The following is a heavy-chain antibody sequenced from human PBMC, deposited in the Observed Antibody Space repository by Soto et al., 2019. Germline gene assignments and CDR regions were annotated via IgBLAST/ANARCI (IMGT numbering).Heavy chain of an antibody. CDR2: INAGNGNT. CDR1: GYTFTTYA. J-gene: IGHJ5*02. CDR3: ARDRSVAVAGPGWFDP. D-gene: IGHD6-19*01. Sequence: QVQLVQSGAEEKKPGASVKVSCKASGYTFTTYAMHWVRQAPGQRLEWMGWINAGNGNTKYSQKFQGRGTITXXTXAXXAYMELSSLRSEDTAVYYCARDRSVAVAGPGWFDPWGQGTLVTVSS. V-gene: IGHV1-3*05.